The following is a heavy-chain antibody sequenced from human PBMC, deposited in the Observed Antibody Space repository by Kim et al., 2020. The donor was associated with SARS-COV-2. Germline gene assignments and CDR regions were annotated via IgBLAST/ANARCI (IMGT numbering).Heavy chain of an antibody. Sequence: GGSLRLSCAASGFTFSSYGMHWVRQAPGKGLEWVAVIWYDGSNKYYADSVKGRFTISRDNSKNTLYLQMNSLRAEDTAVYYCAKVSLTMVRGVISAFDIWGQGTMVTVSS. V-gene: IGHV3-33*06. J-gene: IGHJ3*02. CDR2: IWYDGSNK. CDR3: AKVSLTMVRGVISAFDI. D-gene: IGHD3-10*01. CDR1: GFTFSSYG.